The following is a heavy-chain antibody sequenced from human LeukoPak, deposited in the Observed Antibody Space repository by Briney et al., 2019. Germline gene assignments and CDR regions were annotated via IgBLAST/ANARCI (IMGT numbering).Heavy chain of an antibody. Sequence: GASVKVSCKASGYTVTSYGISWVRQAPGQGLEWMGWISAYNGNTNYAQKLQGRVTMTTDTSTSTAYMELRSLRSDDTAVYYCATDRTDMLGIGYYHPPPIDYWGQGTLVTVSS. V-gene: IGHV1-18*01. CDR1: GYTVTSYG. CDR3: ATDRTDMLGIGYYHPPPIDY. CDR2: ISAYNGNT. D-gene: IGHD3-22*01. J-gene: IGHJ4*02.